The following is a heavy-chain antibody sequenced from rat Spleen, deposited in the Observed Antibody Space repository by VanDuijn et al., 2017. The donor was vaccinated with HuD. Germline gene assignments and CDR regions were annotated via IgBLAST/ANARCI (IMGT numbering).Heavy chain of an antibody. CDR2: MWSGGST. V-gene: IGHV2-45*01. Sequence: QVQLKESGPGLVQPSETLSLTCTVSGFSLTSYNVHWVRQPPGKGLEWMGVMWSGGSTDYNSALKSRLSISRDTSKNQVFLKMNSLQSEDTTTYYCARSLPGYNPFDYWGQGVMVTVSS. D-gene: IGHD1-4*01. CDR3: ARSLPGYNPFDY. J-gene: IGHJ2*01. CDR1: GFSLTSYN.